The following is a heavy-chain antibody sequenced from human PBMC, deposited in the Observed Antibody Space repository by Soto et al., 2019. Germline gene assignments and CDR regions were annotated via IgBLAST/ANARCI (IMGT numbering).Heavy chain of an antibody. CDR1: GYSFTSYW. V-gene: IGHV5-51*01. Sequence: HGESLKISCKGSGYSFTSYWIGWVRQMPGKGLEWMGIIYPGGSDTRYSPSFQGQVTISADKSISTAYLQWSSLKASDTAMYYCAIQGYYDSSGLDAFDIWGQGAMVTVSS. D-gene: IGHD3-22*01. J-gene: IGHJ3*02. CDR3: AIQGYYDSSGLDAFDI. CDR2: IYPGGSDT.